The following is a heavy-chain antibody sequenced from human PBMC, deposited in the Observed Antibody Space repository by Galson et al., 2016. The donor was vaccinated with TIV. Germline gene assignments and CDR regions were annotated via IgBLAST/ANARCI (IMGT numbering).Heavy chain of an antibody. J-gene: IGHJ3*02. CDR2: IYWDDDK. V-gene: IGHV2-5*02. Sequence: PALVKPTQTLTLTCTFSGFSLSTSGVAVGWIRQPPGKALEWLALIYWDDDKRYRPSLKSRLTIPKDTPKNQVLLTVTNLNPEDTATYYCARRRSVASAVLGALDIWGPGTVVAVSS. CDR3: ARRRSVASAVLGALDI. D-gene: IGHD2-2*01. CDR1: GFSLSTSGVA.